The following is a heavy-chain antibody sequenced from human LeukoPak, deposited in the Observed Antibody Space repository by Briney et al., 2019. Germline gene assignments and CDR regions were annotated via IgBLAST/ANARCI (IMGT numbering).Heavy chain of an antibody. D-gene: IGHD4-23*01. J-gene: IGHJ3*02. V-gene: IGHV3-9*01. CDR2: ISWNSGSI. Sequence: GRSLRLSCAASGFTFDDYAMHWVRQAPGKGLEWVSGISWNSGSIGYADSVKGRFTISRDNAKNSLYLQMNSLRAEDTALYYCAKDGLSVAHDAFDIWGQGTMVTVSS. CDR3: AKDGLSVAHDAFDI. CDR1: GFTFDDYA.